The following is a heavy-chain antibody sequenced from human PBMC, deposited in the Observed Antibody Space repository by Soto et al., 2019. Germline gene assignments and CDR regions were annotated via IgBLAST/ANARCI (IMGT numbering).Heavy chain of an antibody. CDR2: IYWDDDK. CDR3: APSLSTGDFDY. CDR1: GFSLSTSGVG. J-gene: IGHJ4*02. Sequence: SGPTLVKPTQTLTLTCTFSGFSLSTSGVGVGWIRQPPGKALEWLALIYWDDDKRYSPSLKSRLTITKDSSTNQVVLTMTNMDPVDTATYYCAPSLSTGDFDYWGQGTLVTVSS. V-gene: IGHV2-5*02. D-gene: IGHD7-27*01.